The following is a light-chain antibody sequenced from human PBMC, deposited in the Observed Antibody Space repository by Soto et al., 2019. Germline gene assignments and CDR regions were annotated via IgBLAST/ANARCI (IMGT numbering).Light chain of an antibody. V-gene: IGKV1-39*01. CDR1: QSIGIY. CDR3: QQSNSSPLT. J-gene: IGKJ5*01. Sequence: DIQMTQSPSSLSASVGDRVTITCRASQSIGIYLNWYQQKPGKAPKLLMYGASNLQTGVPSRFSGSGSGTEFTLSIIGLQPEDFATYYCQQSNSSPLTFGQGTRLDIK. CDR2: GAS.